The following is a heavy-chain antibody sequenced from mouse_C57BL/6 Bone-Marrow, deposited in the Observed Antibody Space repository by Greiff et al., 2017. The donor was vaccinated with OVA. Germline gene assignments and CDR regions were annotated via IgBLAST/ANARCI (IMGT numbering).Heavy chain of an antibody. J-gene: IGHJ1*03. CDR2: IYPRSGNT. V-gene: IGHV1-81*01. CDR3: AIYYTHWYFDV. Sequence: QVQLKESGAELARPGASVKLSCKASGYTFTSYGISWVKQRTGQGLEWIGEIYPRSGNTYYNEKFKGKATLTADKSPSTAYMELRSLTSEDSAVYFCAIYYTHWYFDVWGTGTTVTVSS. CDR1: GYTFTSYG. D-gene: IGHD2-12*01.